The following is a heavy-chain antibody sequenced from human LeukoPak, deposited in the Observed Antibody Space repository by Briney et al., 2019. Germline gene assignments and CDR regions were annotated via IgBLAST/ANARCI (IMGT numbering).Heavy chain of an antibody. CDR2: ISSSSSTI. Sequence: GGSLRLSCAASGFTFSDYYMSWIRQAPGKGLEWLSYISSSSSTIYYVDSVKGRFTVSRDNAKNSLYLQMNSLRAEDTAVYYCAREYSGSYDYWGQGTLVTVSS. D-gene: IGHD1-26*01. CDR3: AREYSGSYDY. J-gene: IGHJ4*02. V-gene: IGHV3-11*04. CDR1: GFTFSDYY.